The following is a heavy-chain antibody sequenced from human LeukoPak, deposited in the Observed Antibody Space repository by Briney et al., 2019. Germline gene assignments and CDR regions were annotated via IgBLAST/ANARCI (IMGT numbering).Heavy chain of an antibody. V-gene: IGHV1-69*04. CDR3: ASYYYGSGSYVLWFDP. J-gene: IGHJ5*02. Sequence: SVNVSCKSSVGTFSSYAISGLRQARGRGREGVGRIIPMRGIANYAQEFQGRVTITADKSTSTAYMALSSLRSADTGVSYCASYYYGSGSYVLWFDPWGQGTLVTVSS. CDR1: VGTFSSYA. CDR2: IIPMRGIA. D-gene: IGHD3-10*01.